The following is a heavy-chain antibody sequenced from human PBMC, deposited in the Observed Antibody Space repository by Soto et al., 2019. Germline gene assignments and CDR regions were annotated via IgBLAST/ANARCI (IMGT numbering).Heavy chain of an antibody. CDR2: IYHGEST. V-gene: IGHV4-4*02. D-gene: IGHD2-15*01. CDR3: ARAGRGYCSGDSCYSGLYGMEV. J-gene: IGHJ6*02. Sequence: QVQLQESGPGLVKPSGTLSLTCAVSGGSISSSDWWSWVRQPPGKGLEWIGQIYHGESTNYNPSRKSRVTISVDKSKNHFSLKLSSVTAAATAVYFCARAGRGYCSGDSCYSGLYGMEVWGQGTTVTVSS. CDR1: GGSISSSDW.